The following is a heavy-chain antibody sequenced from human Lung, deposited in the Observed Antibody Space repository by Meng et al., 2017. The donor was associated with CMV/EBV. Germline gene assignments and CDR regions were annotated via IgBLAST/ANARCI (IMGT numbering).Heavy chain of an antibody. CDR3: ARGGGYSSSSAYGMDV. V-gene: IGHV1-2*02. Sequence: SVKVSCKASGYTFTGYYMHWVRQAPGQGLEWMGWINPNSGDTNYAQKFQGRVTMTRDTSISTAYMELSRLRSDDTAVYYCARGGGYSSSSAYGMDVWGQGTTVTVSS. CDR2: INPNSGDT. CDR1: GYTFTGYY. J-gene: IGHJ6*02. D-gene: IGHD6-6*01.